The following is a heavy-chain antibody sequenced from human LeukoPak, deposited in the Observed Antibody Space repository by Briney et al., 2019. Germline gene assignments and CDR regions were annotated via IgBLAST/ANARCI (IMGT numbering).Heavy chain of an antibody. CDR1: GFTFSSYW. J-gene: IGHJ3*02. CDR2: IQQDGSEK. Sequence: GGSLRLSCAASGFTFSSYWMSWVRQAPGKGLEWGSNIQQDGSEKYYVDSVKGRFTISRDNAKNSLYLQMNSLRVEDTAVYYCARALSTSWYDAFDIWGQGTMVTVSS. CDR3: ARALSTSWYDAFDI. V-gene: IGHV3-7*01. D-gene: IGHD2-2*01.